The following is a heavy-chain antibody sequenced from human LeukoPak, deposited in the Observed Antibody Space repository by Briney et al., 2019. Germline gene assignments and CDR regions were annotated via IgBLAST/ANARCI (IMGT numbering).Heavy chain of an antibody. CDR2: IYTSGSS. CDR1: GGSISSGSYY. V-gene: IGHV4-61*02. D-gene: IGHD5-24*01. J-gene: IGHJ5*02. CDR3: ARGMRDGYNKWFDP. Sequence: PSETLSLTCTVSGGSISSGSYYWSWIRQPAGKGLEWIGRIYTSGSSNYNPSLKSQVTISVDTSKNQFSLKLSSVTAADTAVYYCARGMRDGYNKWFDPWGQGTLVTVSS.